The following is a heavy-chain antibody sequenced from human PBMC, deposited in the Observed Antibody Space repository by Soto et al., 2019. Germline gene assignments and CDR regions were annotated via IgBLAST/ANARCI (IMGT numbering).Heavy chain of an antibody. J-gene: IGHJ5*02. V-gene: IGHV3-74*01. CDR2: MNSDGSNT. CDR3: ARYFQGVKWFDP. D-gene: IGHD3-10*02. Sequence: EVQLVESGGALVQPGGSLRLSCAASGFTFSNYWMHWVRQAPGKGLVWISRMNSDGSNTVYADAVKGRFTISRDNAKNTLYLPMNSLRVEDTAVYYCARYFQGVKWFDPWGQGTLVTVSS. CDR1: GFTFSNYW.